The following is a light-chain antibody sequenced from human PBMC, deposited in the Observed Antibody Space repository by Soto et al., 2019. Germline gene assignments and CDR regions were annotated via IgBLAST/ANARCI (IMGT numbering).Light chain of an antibody. CDR1: QSVSSSY. Sequence: IVLTQSPGTLSLSPGERATLSCRASQSVSSSYLAWYQQKPGQAPRLLIYGASNRATGIQDRFSGSGSGTDFTLTISRVEPEDFAVYYCQQYGRAPWTVGQGTNVEI. CDR3: QQYGRAPWT. V-gene: IGKV3-20*01. J-gene: IGKJ1*01. CDR2: GAS.